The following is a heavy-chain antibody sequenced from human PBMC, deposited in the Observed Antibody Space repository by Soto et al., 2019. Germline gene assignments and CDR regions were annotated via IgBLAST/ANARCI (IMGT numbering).Heavy chain of an antibody. V-gene: IGHV2-26*01. CDR1: GFSLNNIRMG. CDR3: ARMSCTSATVGRGAFDV. J-gene: IGHJ3*01. Sequence: QVTLKESGPVLVKPTETLTLTCAVSGFSLNNIRMGVSWIRQPPGKAPEWLAQIFSNDEKSFRPSLKNRLTISRDTSRTQVVLTMTNMDPVDTATSYCARMSCTSATVGRGAFDVWGQGTVVTVSS. CDR2: IFSNDEK. D-gene: IGHD4-17*01.